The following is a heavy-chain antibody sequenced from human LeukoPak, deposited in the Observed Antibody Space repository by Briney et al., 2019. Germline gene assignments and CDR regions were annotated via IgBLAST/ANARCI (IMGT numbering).Heavy chain of an antibody. CDR2: IYPGDSDT. Sequence: GESLKISCKGSGYSFTSYWIGWVRQMPGKGLEWMGIIYPGDSDTRYSPSFQGQVTTSADKSISTAYLQWSSLKASDTAMYYCASSGGLRYSTTWYYGMDVWGQGTTVTVSS. CDR3: ASSGGLRYSTTWYYGMDV. D-gene: IGHD3-9*01. J-gene: IGHJ6*02. V-gene: IGHV5-51*01. CDR1: GYSFTSYW.